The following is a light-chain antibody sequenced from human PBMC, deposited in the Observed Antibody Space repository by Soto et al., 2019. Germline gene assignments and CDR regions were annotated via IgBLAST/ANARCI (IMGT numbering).Light chain of an antibody. V-gene: IGLV1-40*01. Sequence: QSVLTQPPSMSGAPGQGVTISCTGSSSNIGAGYDVHWYQQVPGTAPKLLIYGNTNRPSGVPDRFSASKSGTSASLAISGLQAEDEADNYCQSYDSSLSGWIFGGGTKLTVL. CDR2: GNT. CDR1: SSNIGAGYD. J-gene: IGLJ2*01. CDR3: QSYDSSLSGWI.